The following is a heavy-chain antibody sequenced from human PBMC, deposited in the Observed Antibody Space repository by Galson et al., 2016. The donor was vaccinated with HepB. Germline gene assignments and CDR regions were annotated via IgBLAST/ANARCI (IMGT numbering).Heavy chain of an antibody. Sequence: SVKVSCKASGYTFTAYYIHWVRQAPGQGLEWMGWIDPNSGGTDYAQRFQGRVTMTRDTSISTAYMDLSRLRSGDTAVYYCARGHYYDSRGYYYLLDYWGQGTLVTISS. J-gene: IGHJ4*02. CDR3: ARGHYYDSRGYYYLLDY. V-gene: IGHV1-2*02. CDR2: IDPNSGGT. D-gene: IGHD3-22*01. CDR1: GYTFTAYY.